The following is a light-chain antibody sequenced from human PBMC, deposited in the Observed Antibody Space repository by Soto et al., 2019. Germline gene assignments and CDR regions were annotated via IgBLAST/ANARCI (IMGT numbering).Light chain of an antibody. CDR2: WAS. CDR3: QQYYSTPWT. V-gene: IGKV4-1*01. CDR1: QSVLYSSSNKNY. Sequence: DIVMTQSPDSLAVSLGERATINCKSSQSVLYSSSNKNYLAWYQQKPGQPPKLLIYWASTRESGVPDRFSGSGCGTGFALTISSLQAADEAVYYCQQYYSTPWTFGQGTKVEIK. J-gene: IGKJ1*01.